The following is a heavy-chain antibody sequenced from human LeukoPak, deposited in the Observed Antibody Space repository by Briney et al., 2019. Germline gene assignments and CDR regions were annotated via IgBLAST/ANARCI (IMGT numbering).Heavy chain of an antibody. Sequence: SVKVSCKASGGTFSSYAIICVRQAPGQGLEWMGGIIPIFGTANYAQKFQGRVTITADESTSTAYMELSSLRSEDTAVYYCARGYDILTGYSALNWFDPWGQGTLVTVSS. CDR2: IIPIFGTA. D-gene: IGHD3-9*01. CDR3: ARGYDILTGYSALNWFDP. V-gene: IGHV1-69*13. CDR1: GGTFSSYA. J-gene: IGHJ5*02.